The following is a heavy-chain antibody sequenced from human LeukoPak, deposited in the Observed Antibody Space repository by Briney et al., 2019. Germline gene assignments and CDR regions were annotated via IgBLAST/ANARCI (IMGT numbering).Heavy chain of an antibody. J-gene: IGHJ3*02. CDR1: GFTFSSYS. D-gene: IGHD1-26*01. CDR3: AKDRSRLGMVGASDAFDI. CDR2: ISGSGGST. V-gene: IGHV3-23*01. Sequence: GGSLRLSCAASGFTFSSYSMNWVRQAPGKGLEWVSAISGSGGSTYYADSVKGRFTISRDNSKNTLYLQMNSLRAEDTAVYYCAKDRSRLGMVGASDAFDIWGQGTMVTVSS.